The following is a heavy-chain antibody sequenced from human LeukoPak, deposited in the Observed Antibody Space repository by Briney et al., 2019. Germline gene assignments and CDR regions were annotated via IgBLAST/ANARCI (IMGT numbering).Heavy chain of an antibody. CDR3: ARRYHDYSGYSRQFDY. J-gene: IGHJ4*02. V-gene: IGHV5-51*01. CDR1: GWLLNTYW. CDR2: IYPGESGT. Sequence: GGSLEISWEGSGWLLNTYWMGWVRPVPGKGLEWMGIIYPGESGTRYSPSSQGQVIISADKSISTAYLQWSSLKTSDTAMYYCARRYHDYSGYSRQFDYWGQGTLVTVSS. D-gene: IGHD3-22*01.